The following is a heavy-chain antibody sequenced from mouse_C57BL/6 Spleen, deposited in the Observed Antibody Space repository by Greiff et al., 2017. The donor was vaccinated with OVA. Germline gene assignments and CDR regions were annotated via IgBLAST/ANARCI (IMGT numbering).Heavy chain of an antibody. Sequence: QVQLQQPGAELVRPGSSVKLSCKASGYTFTSYWMHWVKQRPIQGLEWIGNIDPSASETHYNQKFKDKATLTVDKSSSTAYMQLSSLTSEGSAVYDCARSYGYDGGSWFAYWGQGTLVTVSA. CDR1: GYTFTSYW. CDR3: ARSYGYDGGSWFAY. D-gene: IGHD2-2*01. V-gene: IGHV1-52*01. CDR2: IDPSASET. J-gene: IGHJ3*01.